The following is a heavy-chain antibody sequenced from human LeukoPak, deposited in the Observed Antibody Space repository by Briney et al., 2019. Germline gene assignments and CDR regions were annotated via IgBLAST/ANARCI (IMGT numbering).Heavy chain of an antibody. J-gene: IGHJ6*02. Sequence: GGSLRLSCAASGFTFSSYAMHWVRQAPGKGLEWVAVISYDGSNKYYADSVKGRFTISRDNSKNTLYLQVNSLRDEDTAVYYCARDEGWELLFYYYYGMDVWGQGTTVTVSS. CDR3: ARDEGWELLFYYYYGMDV. CDR2: ISYDGSNK. V-gene: IGHV3-30-3*01. D-gene: IGHD1-26*01. CDR1: GFTFSSYA.